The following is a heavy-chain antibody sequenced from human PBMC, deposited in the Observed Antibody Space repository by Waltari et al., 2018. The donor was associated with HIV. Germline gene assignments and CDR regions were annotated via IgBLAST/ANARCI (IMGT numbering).Heavy chain of an antibody. Sequence: QVQLVQSGAEVKSPGDSVKVSCKASGYTFPGYYITWVRQAPGQGLEWMGWINPNSGDTNYAQKFQGRVIMTRDTSINTVYMELSRLTSDDTAVYYCTRVGFGSGTYYFPGGYWGQGTLVTVSS. J-gene: IGHJ4*02. D-gene: IGHD3-10*01. CDR2: INPNSGDT. CDR1: GYTFPGYY. V-gene: IGHV1-2*02. CDR3: TRVGFGSGTYYFPGGY.